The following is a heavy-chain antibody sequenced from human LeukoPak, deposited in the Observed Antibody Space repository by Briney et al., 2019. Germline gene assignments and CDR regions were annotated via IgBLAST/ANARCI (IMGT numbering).Heavy chain of an antibody. V-gene: IGHV3-53*01. CDR2: IYSGGSI. D-gene: IGHD3-3*01. J-gene: IGHJ3*02. Sequence: GGSRRLSCAPSGFTVRSNYMSWVRQAPGKGLEWVSVIYSGGSIYYAGSVKGRFTISRDNSKNTLHLQMNSLRAEDTAVYYCARSFYDFLNGPYEEAFDMWGQGTMVTVSS. CDR3: ARSFYDFLNGPYEEAFDM. CDR1: GFTVRSNY.